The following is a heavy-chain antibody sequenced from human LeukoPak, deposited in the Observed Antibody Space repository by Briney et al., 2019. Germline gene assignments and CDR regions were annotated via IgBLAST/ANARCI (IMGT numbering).Heavy chain of an antibody. CDR2: IYYSGST. CDR3: ARDLGSAGVDY. J-gene: IGHJ4*02. Sequence: SETLSLTCTVSGGSISSSSYYWGWIRQPPGKGLEWIGSIYYSGSTYYNPSLKSRVTISVDTSKNQFSLKLSSVTAADTAVYYCARDLGSAGVDYWGQGTLVTVSS. D-gene: IGHD1-26*01. CDR1: GGSISSSSYY. V-gene: IGHV4-39*07.